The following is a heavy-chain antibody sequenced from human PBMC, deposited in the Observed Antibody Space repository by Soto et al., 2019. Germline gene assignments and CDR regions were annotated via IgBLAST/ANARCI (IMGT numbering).Heavy chain of an antibody. CDR3: AKGGSSGWYHHRYFQH. CDR1: GFTFSSYA. J-gene: IGHJ1*01. Sequence: GGSLRLSCAASGFTFSSYAMSWVRQAPGKGLEWVSAISGSGGSTYYADSVKGRFTISRDNSKNTLYLQMNSLRAEDTAVYYCAKGGSSGWYHHRYFQHWGQGTLVTVSS. D-gene: IGHD6-19*01. CDR2: ISGSGGST. V-gene: IGHV3-23*01.